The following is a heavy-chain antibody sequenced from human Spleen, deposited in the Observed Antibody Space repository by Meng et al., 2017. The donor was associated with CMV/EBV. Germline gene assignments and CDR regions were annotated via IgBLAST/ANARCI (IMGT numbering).Heavy chain of an antibody. Sequence: ASVKVSCKASGYTFTSYGISWVRQAPGQGLEWMGWISAYNGNTNYAQKLQGRVTMTTDTSTSTAYMELSRLTLDDTAVYYCATGGASSGYFVYWGQGTLVTVSS. CDR2: ISAYNGNT. CDR3: ATGGASSGYFVY. D-gene: IGHD3-22*01. CDR1: GYTFTSYG. V-gene: IGHV1-18*01. J-gene: IGHJ4*02.